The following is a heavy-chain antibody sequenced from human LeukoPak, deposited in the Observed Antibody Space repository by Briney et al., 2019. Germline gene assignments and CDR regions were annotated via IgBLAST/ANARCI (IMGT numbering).Heavy chain of an antibody. CDR2: INPNSGGT. D-gene: IGHD6-13*01. Sequence: GASVKVSCKASGYTFTAYYLHWVRQAPGQGLEWMGWINPNSGGTNYAQKFQGWVTMTRDTSISTAYMELSRLRSDDTAVYYCARASRYSSSCDFQHWGQGTLVTVSS. CDR1: GYTFTAYY. V-gene: IGHV1-2*04. J-gene: IGHJ1*01. CDR3: ARASRYSSSCDFQH.